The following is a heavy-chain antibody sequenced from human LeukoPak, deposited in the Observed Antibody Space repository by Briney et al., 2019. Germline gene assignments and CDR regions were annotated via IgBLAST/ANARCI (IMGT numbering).Heavy chain of an antibody. J-gene: IGHJ3*02. Sequence: SETLSLTCAVYGGSFSGYYWSWIRQPPGKGLEWIGEINHSGSTNYNPSLKGRVTISVDTSKNQFSLKLSSVTAADTAVYYCARRQRKLVVRGDAFDIWGQGTMVTVSS. CDR3: ARRQRKLVVRGDAFDI. D-gene: IGHD2-2*01. V-gene: IGHV4-34*01. CDR1: GGSFSGYY. CDR2: INHSGST.